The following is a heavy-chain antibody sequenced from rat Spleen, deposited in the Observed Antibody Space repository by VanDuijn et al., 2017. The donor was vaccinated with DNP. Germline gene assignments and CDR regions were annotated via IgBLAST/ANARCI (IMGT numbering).Heavy chain of an antibody. D-gene: IGHD1-6*01. CDR1: GFTFSNYY. V-gene: IGHV5-22*01. CDR3: TRKYTTDYYWYFDF. CDR2: ISSEGSST. J-gene: IGHJ1*01. Sequence: EVQLVESGGGLVQPGRSMKLSCAASGFTFSNYYMAWVRKAPKKGLEWVASISSEGSSTYYGDSVKGRFTISRDNAKSTLYLQMNSLGSEDTATYYCTRKYTTDYYWYFDFWGPGTMVTVSS.